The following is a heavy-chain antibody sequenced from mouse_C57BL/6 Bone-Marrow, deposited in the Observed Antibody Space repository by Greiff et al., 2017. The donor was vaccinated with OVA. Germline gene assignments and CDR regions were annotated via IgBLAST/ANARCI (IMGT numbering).Heavy chain of an antibody. CDR3: ARRLYYGNYCYAMDY. CDR1: GYAFSNYW. D-gene: IGHD2-1*01. V-gene: IGHV1-80*01. Sequence: QVQLQQSGAELVKPGASVKISCKASGYAFSNYWMNWVKQRPGKGLEWIGQIYPGDGDTNYNGKFKGKATLTAAKSSSTAYMQLSSMCSEDAAVYFCARRLYYGNYCYAMDYWGQGTSVTVSS. J-gene: IGHJ4*01. CDR2: IYPGDGDT.